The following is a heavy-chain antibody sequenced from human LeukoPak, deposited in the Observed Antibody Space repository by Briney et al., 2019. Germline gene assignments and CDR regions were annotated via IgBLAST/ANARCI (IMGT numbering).Heavy chain of an antibody. CDR2: IDPSDSYT. J-gene: IGHJ5*02. CDR1: GYSFTSYW. D-gene: IGHD4-23*01. CDR3: ARHGGRYYGGSSAWFDP. Sequence: GESLKISCKGSGYSFTSYWISWVRQMPGKGLEWMGRIDPSDSYTNYSPSFQGHVTISADKSISTAYLQRSSLKASDTAMYYCARHGGRYYGGSSAWFDPWGQGTLVTVSS. V-gene: IGHV5-10-1*01.